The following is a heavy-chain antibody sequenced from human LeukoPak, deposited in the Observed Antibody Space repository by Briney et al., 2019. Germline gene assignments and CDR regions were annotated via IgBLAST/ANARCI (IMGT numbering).Heavy chain of an antibody. CDR3: ARHRAYSSSSPFDY. CDR1: GGSISSLY. V-gene: IGHV4-59*08. D-gene: IGHD6-6*01. J-gene: IGHJ4*02. CDR2: IYYTRST. Sequence: SETLSLTCSVSGGSISSLYWSWIRQPPGKGLEWIGYIYYTRSTNYNPSLKSRVTMFVDMSKNQFSLRLSSVTAADTAVYYCARHRAYSSSSPFDYWGQGTLVTVSS.